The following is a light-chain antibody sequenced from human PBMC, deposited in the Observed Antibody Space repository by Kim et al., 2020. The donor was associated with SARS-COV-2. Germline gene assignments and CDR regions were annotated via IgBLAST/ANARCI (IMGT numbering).Light chain of an antibody. J-gene: IGLJ3*02. CDR1: SNDVGNYYY. CDR3: SSYALRYTWV. CDR2: DVS. V-gene: IGLV2-11*01. Sequence: QSALTQPRSVSGSPGQSVTISCTGTSNDVGNYYYVSWYQQHPGKAPKLMIYDVSKRPSGVPDRFSGSKSGNTASLTISGHQAEDEGDYYCSSYALRYTWVFGGGTQLTVL.